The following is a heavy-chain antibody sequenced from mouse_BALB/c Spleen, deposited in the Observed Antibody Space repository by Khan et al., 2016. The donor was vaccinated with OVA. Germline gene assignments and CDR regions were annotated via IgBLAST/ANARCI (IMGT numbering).Heavy chain of an antibody. CDR1: GFSLTDYG. Sequence: QVQLKESGPGLVAPSQSLTITCTVSGFSLTDYGINWIRQPPGKGLEWLGMIWGDGSTDYNSALKSRLSISKDNSKSQAFLKMNSLQTDDTARIXGARELRLGGFAYWGQGTLVTVSA. CDR2: IWGDGST. D-gene: IGHD1-2*01. CDR3: ARELRLGGFAY. J-gene: IGHJ3*01. V-gene: IGHV2-6-7*01.